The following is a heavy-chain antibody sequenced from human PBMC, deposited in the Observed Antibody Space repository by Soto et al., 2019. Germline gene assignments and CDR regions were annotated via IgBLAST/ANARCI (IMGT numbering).Heavy chain of an antibody. V-gene: IGHV3-30*18. J-gene: IGHJ6*02. CDR1: GFTFSSYG. CDR3: AKDYSTHYYYCYGMDV. D-gene: IGHD4-4*01. Sequence: QVQLVESGGGVVQPGRSLRLSCAASGFTFSSYGMHWVRQAPGKGLEWVAVISYDGSNKYYADSVKGRFTISRDNSKNTVYLQMNSLRAEDTVVYYCAKDYSTHYYYCYGMDVWGQGTTVTVSS. CDR2: ISYDGSNK.